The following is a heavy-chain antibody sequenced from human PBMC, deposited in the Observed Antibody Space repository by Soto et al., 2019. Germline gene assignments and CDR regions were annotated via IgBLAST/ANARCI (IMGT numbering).Heavy chain of an antibody. J-gene: IGHJ6*02. CDR1: GGSISSGGYY. D-gene: IGHD3-3*01. V-gene: IGHV4-31*03. CDR2: IYYSGST. CDR3: AREWLSRTYGMDV. Sequence: QVQLQESGPGLVKPSQTLSLTCTVFGGSISSGGYYWSWIRQHPGKGLEWIGYIYYSGSTYYNPSLKSRVTISVDTSKNQFSLKLSSVTAADTAVYYCAREWLSRTYGMDVWGQGTTVTVSS.